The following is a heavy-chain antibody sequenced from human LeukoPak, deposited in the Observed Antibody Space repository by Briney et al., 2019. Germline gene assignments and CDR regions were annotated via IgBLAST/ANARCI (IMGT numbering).Heavy chain of an antibody. CDR2: IIPSGHTT. J-gene: IGHJ4*02. D-gene: IGHD6-6*01. CDR3: VKESTWGSSANFEY. V-gene: IGHV3-23*01. Sequence: PGGSLRLSCVASGFTFSSHGMNWVRQAPGRGLEWVSGIIPSGHTTYYADSVRGRFTTSRDNSRNTVYLQMNSLRADDTAVYYCVKESTWGSSANFEYWGQGTLVTVSS. CDR1: GFTFSSHG.